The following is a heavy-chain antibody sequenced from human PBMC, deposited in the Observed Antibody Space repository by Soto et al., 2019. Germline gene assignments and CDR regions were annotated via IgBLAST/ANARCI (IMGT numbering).Heavy chain of an antibody. CDR3: AGAIPYYDILTGYLFNWFDP. J-gene: IGHJ5*02. Sequence: SETLSLTCAVSGGSISSGGYSWSWIRQPPGKGLEWIGYIYHSGSTYYNPSLKSRVTISVDRSKNQFSLKLSSVTAADTAVYYCAGAIPYYDILTGYLFNWFDPWGQGTLVTVSS. CDR2: IYHSGST. V-gene: IGHV4-30-2*01. CDR1: GGSISSGGYS. D-gene: IGHD3-9*01.